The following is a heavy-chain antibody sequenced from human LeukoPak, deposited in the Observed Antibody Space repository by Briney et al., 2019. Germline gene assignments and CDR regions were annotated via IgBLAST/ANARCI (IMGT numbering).Heavy chain of an antibody. Sequence: PSETLSFTCTVSGGSISSSSYYWGWIRQPPGKGLEWIGGIYYSGSTYYNPSLKSRVTISVDTSKNQFSLKLSSVTAADTAVYYCAAQWLERLNWFDPWGQGTLVTVSS. CDR1: GGSISSSSYY. CDR3: AAQWLERLNWFDP. D-gene: IGHD6-19*01. J-gene: IGHJ5*02. V-gene: IGHV4-39*01. CDR2: IYYSGST.